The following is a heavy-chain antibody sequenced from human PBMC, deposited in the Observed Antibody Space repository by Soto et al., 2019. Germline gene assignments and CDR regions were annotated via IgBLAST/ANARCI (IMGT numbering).Heavy chain of an antibody. V-gene: IGHV4-39*01. D-gene: IGHD2-21*02. J-gene: IGHJ5*02. CDR2: IYYSGST. CDR3: ARHPSDFWFDP. Sequence: PSETLSLTCSVPGGSISSSSYFWGWIRQPPGKGLEWIGSIYYSGSTYYNPSLKSRVTVSVDTSKNQFSLKLSSVTAADTVVYYCARHPSDFWFDPWGQGTLVTVSS. CDR1: GGSISSSSYF.